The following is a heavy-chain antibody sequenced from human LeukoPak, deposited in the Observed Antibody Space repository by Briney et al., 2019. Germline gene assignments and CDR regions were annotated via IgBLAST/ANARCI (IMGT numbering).Heavy chain of an antibody. D-gene: IGHD3-10*01. V-gene: IGHV4-34*01. Sequence: PSETLSLTCAVYGGSFSGYYWSWIRQPPGKGLEWIGEINHSGSTNYNPSLKSRVTISVDTSKNQFSLRLSSVTAADTAVYYCAREGYYGSGRPTDYWGQGTLVTVSS. J-gene: IGHJ4*02. CDR1: GGSFSGYY. CDR2: INHSGST. CDR3: AREGYYGSGRPTDY.